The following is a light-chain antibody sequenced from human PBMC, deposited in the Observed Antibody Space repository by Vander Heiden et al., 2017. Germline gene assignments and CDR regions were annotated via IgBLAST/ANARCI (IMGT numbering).Light chain of an antibody. J-gene: IGLJ2*01. V-gene: IGLV3-21*02. CDR1: SIISKS. Sequence: SSVVTQPPSVSVAPGPPARITCVVNSIISKSVHWYNQKSGQAPVLFVYDDSGRPSGLPERFSGSSSGDTATLTISRVEAGDEADYYCQVWDTTSDHVVFGGGTKLTVL. CDR3: QVWDTTSDHVV. CDR2: DDS.